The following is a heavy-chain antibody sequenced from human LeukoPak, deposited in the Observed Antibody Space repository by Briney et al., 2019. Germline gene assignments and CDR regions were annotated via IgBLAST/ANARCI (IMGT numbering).Heavy chain of an antibody. CDR2: IYHSGST. Sequence: SETLSLTCTVSGGSISSGGYYWGWIRQPPGKGLEWIGYIYHSGSTYYNPSLKSRVTISVDRSKNQFSLKLSSVTAADTAVYYCARAPSGTVTPYFDYWGQGTLVTVSS. D-gene: IGHD4-11*01. J-gene: IGHJ4*02. CDR1: GGSISSGGYY. CDR3: ARAPSGTVTPYFDY. V-gene: IGHV4-30-2*01.